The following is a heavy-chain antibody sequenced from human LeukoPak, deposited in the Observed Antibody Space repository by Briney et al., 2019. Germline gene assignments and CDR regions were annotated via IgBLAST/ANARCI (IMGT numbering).Heavy chain of an antibody. Sequence: SQTLSLTCAISGDSFSSNSVAWNWIRQSPSRGLEWLGRTYYRSKWCYDYAESVKSRITINPDTSKNQLSLQLNSVTPEDTAVYYCISFIGSGWFHNWGQGTLVTVSS. V-gene: IGHV6-1*01. CDR3: ISFIGSGWFHN. CDR1: GDSFSSNSVA. CDR2: TYYRSKWCY. D-gene: IGHD2-15*01. J-gene: IGHJ5*02.